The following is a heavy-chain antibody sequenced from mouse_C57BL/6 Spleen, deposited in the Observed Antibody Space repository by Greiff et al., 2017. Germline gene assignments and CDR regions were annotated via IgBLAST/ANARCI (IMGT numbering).Heavy chain of an antibody. Sequence: VQLQQPGAELVRPGTSVKLSCKASGYTFTSYWMHWVKQRPGQGLEWIGVIDPSDSYTNYNQKFKGKATLTVDTSSSTAYIQLSSLTSEDSAVYYCARKGYDYDGYWYFDVWGTGTTVTVSS. CDR2: IDPSDSYT. CDR1: GYTFTSYW. V-gene: IGHV1-59*01. J-gene: IGHJ1*03. CDR3: ARKGYDYDGYWYFDV. D-gene: IGHD2-4*01.